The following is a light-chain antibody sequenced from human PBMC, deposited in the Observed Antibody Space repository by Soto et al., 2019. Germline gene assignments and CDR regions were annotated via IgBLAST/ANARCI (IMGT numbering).Light chain of an antibody. CDR3: QQRSNWPLT. CDR1: HSVGNY. Sequence: EVVLTQSPATLSLSPGERATLSGRASHSVGNYLAWYQQKPGQAPRLLIYDASNRPTDIPARFSGSGSGTDFTLTISSLESEDFAVYYCQQRSNWPLTFVGGTKVEIK. J-gene: IGKJ4*01. V-gene: IGKV3-11*01. CDR2: DAS.